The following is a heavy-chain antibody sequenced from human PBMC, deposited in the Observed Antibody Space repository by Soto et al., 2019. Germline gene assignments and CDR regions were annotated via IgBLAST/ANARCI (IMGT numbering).Heavy chain of an antibody. V-gene: IGHV4-59*01. CDR2: IHYSGTT. D-gene: IGHD6-13*01. J-gene: IGHJ4*02. Sequence: PSETLSLTCTVSGGSMRNYFWTWIRQPPGKGLEWIGYIHYSGTTSFFPSYNPSLRSRVTISEDTSKSQFSLKLLSVTTADTAVYLCAAGEASSRNLAPYYLDFWGQGTLVTVSS. CDR3: AAGEASSRNLAPYYLDF. CDR1: GGSMRNYF.